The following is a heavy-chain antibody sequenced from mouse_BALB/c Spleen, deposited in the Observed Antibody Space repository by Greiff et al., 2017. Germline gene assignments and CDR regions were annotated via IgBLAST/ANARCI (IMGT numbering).Heavy chain of an antibody. V-gene: IGHV5-17*02. CDR2: ISSGSSTI. J-gene: IGHJ3*01. CDR3: ARGANWDWAWFAY. Sequence: EVKLVESGGGLVQPGGSRKLSCAASGFTFSSFGMHWVRQAPEKGLEWVAYISSGSSTIYYADTVKGRFTISRDNPKNTLFLQMTSLRSEDTAMYYCARGANWDWAWFAYWGQGTLVTVSA. CDR1: GFTFSSFG. D-gene: IGHD4-1*02.